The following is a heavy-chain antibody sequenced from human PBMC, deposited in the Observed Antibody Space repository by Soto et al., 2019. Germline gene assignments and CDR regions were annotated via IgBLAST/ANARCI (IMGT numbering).Heavy chain of an antibody. J-gene: IGHJ3*02. V-gene: IGHV3-23*01. CDR1: GFSFSSYA. Sequence: GGSLRLSCAASGFSFSSYAMRWVRQAPGKGLEWVSSISGSGAYTDYAESVRGRFTISRDNSRNRLYLQMTSLRAEDTAQYYCTKGLIVVVPATATSRDAFDIWGQGTMVTVSS. CDR2: ISGSGAYT. CDR3: TKGLIVVVPATATSRDAFDI. D-gene: IGHD2-2*01.